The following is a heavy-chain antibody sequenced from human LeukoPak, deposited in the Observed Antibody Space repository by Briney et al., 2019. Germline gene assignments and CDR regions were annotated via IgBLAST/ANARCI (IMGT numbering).Heavy chain of an antibody. J-gene: IGHJ4*02. D-gene: IGHD3-3*01. V-gene: IGHV3-7*01. CDR2: IKQDGSEK. CDR3: ATCHYDFWSGYYGKVLYFDY. Sequence: PGGSLRLSCAASGSTFGSYWMSWVRQAPGKGLEWVANIKQDGSEKYYVDSVKGRFTISRDNAKNSLYLQMNSLRAEDTAVYYCATCHYDFWSGYYGKVLYFDYWGQGTLVTVSS. CDR1: GSTFGSYW.